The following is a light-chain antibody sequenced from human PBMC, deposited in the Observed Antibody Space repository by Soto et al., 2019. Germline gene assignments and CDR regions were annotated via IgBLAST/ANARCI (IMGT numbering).Light chain of an antibody. Sequence: EIVLTQSPVTLSLSPGERATLSCRASQSVTSFLAWYQQKPGQAPRLLIYDVSQRATGIPARFSGSGSGTDFTLTIGGLEPEDFAVYYCQQRSNWPLTFGGGTKVEIK. J-gene: IGKJ4*01. CDR3: QQRSNWPLT. CDR1: QSVTSF. V-gene: IGKV3-11*01. CDR2: DVS.